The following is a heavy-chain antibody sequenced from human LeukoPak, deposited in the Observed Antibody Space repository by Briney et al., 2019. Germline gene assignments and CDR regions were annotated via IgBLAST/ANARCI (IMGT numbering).Heavy chain of an antibody. CDR3: ARGGYGSHYYYYYMDV. D-gene: IGHD5-18*01. CDR1: GFAFSTYW. J-gene: IGHJ6*03. Sequence: PGGSLRLSCAASGFAFSTYWMHWVRQAPGKGLVWVSRIRTDGGSTYYADSVKGRFTVSRDNAKNTLYLQMNSLRVEDTAVYYCARGGYGSHYYYYYMDVWGKGTTVTVSS. V-gene: IGHV3-74*01. CDR2: IRTDGGST.